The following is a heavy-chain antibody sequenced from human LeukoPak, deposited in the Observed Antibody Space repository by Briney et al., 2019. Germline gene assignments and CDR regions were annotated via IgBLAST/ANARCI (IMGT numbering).Heavy chain of an antibody. Sequence: ASVKVSCKASGYTFTTYDLTWVRQAPGQGLEWMGWISAYNGNTNYAQKLQGRVTMTTDTSTSTAYMELRSLRSDDTAVYYCARDQGYSYGSDYWGQGTLVTVSS. CDR2: ISAYNGNT. J-gene: IGHJ4*02. V-gene: IGHV1-18*01. CDR3: ARDQGYSYGSDY. CDR1: GYTFTTYD. D-gene: IGHD5-18*01.